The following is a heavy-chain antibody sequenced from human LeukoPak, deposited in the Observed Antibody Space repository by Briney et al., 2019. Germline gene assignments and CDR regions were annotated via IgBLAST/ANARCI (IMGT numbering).Heavy chain of an antibody. CDR2: LKSKTDGGTT. CDR3: TTITPNWNDGYYYYMDV. Sequence: GGSMRLYCAAYGFSFGNSWMSWVRQAAGKGREWVGRLKSKTDGGTTDYAAPVKGRFTISSADSKNTLYLQMNSLKTEDTAVYYCTTITPNWNDGYYYYMDVWGKGTTVTV. V-gene: IGHV3-15*01. J-gene: IGHJ6*03. CDR1: GFSFGNSW. D-gene: IGHD1-1*01.